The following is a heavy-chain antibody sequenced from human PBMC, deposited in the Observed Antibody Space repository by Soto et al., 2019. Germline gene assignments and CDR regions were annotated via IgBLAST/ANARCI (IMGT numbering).Heavy chain of an antibody. CDR2: ISYDGSNK. V-gene: IGHV3-30-3*01. CDR3: ARRDSSRVFDY. CDR1: GFTFSSYA. D-gene: IGHD6-13*01. Sequence: GGSLRLSCAASGFTFSSYAMHWVRQAPGKGLEWVAVISYDGSNKYYADSVKGRFTISRDNSKNTLYLQMNSLRAEDTAVYYCARRDSSRVFDYWGQGTLVTVSS. J-gene: IGHJ4*02.